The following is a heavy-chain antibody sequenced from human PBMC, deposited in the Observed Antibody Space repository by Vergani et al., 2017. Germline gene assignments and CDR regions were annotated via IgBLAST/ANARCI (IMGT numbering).Heavy chain of an antibody. CDR2: VLFDGSNE. CDR1: GFTLNRYG. V-gene: IGHV3-30*02. J-gene: IGHJ4*02. Sequence: QVQLVQSGGGVQPGGSLSLSCVASGFTLNRYGMPWVRQAPGKGLDGVAYVLFDGSNEYYADSVNGRFIVSRYNSNDALYLQMNSLRTDDTAVYYCARYLAYCHECSCALWGQGSVVTVSS. CDR3: ARYLAYCHECSCAL. D-gene: IGHD2-21*01.